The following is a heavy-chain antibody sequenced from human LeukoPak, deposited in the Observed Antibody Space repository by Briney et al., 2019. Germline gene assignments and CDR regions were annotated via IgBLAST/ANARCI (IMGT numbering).Heavy chain of an antibody. CDR2: IVGSSST. V-gene: IGHV3-21*01. CDR3: ARIGAGSSRDY. Sequence: KPGGSLRLSCAVSGFTFSNFAMTWVRHAPGEGVEWVSSIVGSSSTYYADSLKGRFTISRDNAKNSLYLQMNSLRAEDTAVYYCARIGAGSSRDYWGQGTLVTVSS. J-gene: IGHJ4*02. CDR1: GFTFSNFA. D-gene: IGHD6-13*01.